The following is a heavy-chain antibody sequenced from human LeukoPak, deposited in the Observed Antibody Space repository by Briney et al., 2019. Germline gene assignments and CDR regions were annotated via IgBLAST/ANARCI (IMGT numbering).Heavy chain of an antibody. J-gene: IGHJ4*02. D-gene: IGHD4-17*01. V-gene: IGHV1-69*04. CDR3: ARGVDYGDYHFDY. CDR1: GGTFSSYA. Sequence: SVKVSCKASGGTFSSYAISWVRQAPGQGLEWMGRIIPILGIANYAQKLQGRVTITADKSTSTAYMELSSLRSEDTAVYYCARGVDYGDYHFDYWGQGTLVTVFS. CDR2: IIPILGIA.